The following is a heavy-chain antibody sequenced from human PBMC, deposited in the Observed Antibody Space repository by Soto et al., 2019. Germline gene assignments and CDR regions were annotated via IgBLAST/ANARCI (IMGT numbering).Heavy chain of an antibody. J-gene: IGHJ6*02. CDR3: ARDLTLSGGGVVSYYFGMDI. CDR2: IHVDGRT. V-gene: IGHV3-53*01. Sequence: GGSLRLSCAASGFTFSSYSMNWVRQAPGKGLEWVSMIHVDGRTYYGDSVRGRFIVSRDDFENTVYLQMNSLRAEDTAVYFCARDLTLSGGGVVSYYFGMDIWGQGTMVTVSS. CDR1: GFTFSSYS. D-gene: IGHD3-10*01.